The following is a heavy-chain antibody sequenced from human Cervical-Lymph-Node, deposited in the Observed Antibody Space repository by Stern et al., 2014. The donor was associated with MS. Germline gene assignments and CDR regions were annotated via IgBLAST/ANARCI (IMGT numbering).Heavy chain of an antibody. CDR1: GGSISSYY. Sequence: QLQLQESGPGLVKPSETLSLTCTVSGGSISSYYWSWIRQPPGKGLEWIGYIYYSGSTNYNPSLKSRVTISVDTSKNQFSLKLSSVTAADTAVYYCARSRRVLLWFGEEAFDYWGQGTLVTVSS. CDR2: IYYSGST. J-gene: IGHJ4*02. V-gene: IGHV4-59*01. CDR3: ARSRRVLLWFGEEAFDY. D-gene: IGHD3-10*01.